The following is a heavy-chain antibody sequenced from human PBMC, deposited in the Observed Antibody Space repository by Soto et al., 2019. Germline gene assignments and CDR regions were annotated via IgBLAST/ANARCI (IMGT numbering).Heavy chain of an antibody. Sequence: PSETLSLTCTVSGGSISSYYWSWIRQPPGKGLEWIGYIYYSGSTNYNPSLKSRVTISVDTSKNQFSLKLSSVTAADTAVYYCARGLTYYYDSSGHYYFDYWGQGTLVTVSS. V-gene: IGHV4-59*01. CDR2: IYYSGST. D-gene: IGHD3-22*01. CDR3: ARGLTYYYDSSGHYYFDY. CDR1: GGSISSYY. J-gene: IGHJ4*02.